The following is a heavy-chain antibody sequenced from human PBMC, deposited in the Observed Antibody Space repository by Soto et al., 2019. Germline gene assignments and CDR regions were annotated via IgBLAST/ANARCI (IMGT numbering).Heavy chain of an antibody. CDR3: ARVWDHTLIAARPPGSFYYFDY. Sequence: QVQLQESGPGLVKPSQTLSLTCTVSGGSISSGGYYWSWIRQHPGKGLEWIGYLYYSGSTYYNPSLKSRVTISVETYKNQFSLKLSSVTAADTAVYYCARVWDHTLIAARPPGSFYYFDYWGQGTLVTVSS. D-gene: IGHD6-6*01. CDR2: LYYSGST. CDR1: GGSISSGGYY. V-gene: IGHV4-31*03. J-gene: IGHJ4*02.